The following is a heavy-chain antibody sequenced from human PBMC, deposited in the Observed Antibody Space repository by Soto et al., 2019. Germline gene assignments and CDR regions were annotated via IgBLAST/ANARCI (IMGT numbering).Heavy chain of an antibody. V-gene: IGHV3-23*01. D-gene: IGHD4-17*01. Sequence: LALCRVRKAKGKGLEGVSAISGSGGSTYYADSVKGRFTISRDNSKNTLYLQMNSLRAEDTAVYYCAKDLPVTYYYFLPGAFDYWGQGTLGTVSS. CDR3: AKDLPVTYYYFLPGAFDY. CDR1: LA. CDR2: ISGSGGST. J-gene: IGHJ4*02.